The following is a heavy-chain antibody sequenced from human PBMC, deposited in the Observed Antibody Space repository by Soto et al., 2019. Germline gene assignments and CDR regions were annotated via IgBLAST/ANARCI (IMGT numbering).Heavy chain of an antibody. CDR1: GFTFDDYA. Sequence: EVQLVESGGGLVQPGRSLRLSCAASGFTFDDYAMHWVRQAPGKGLEWVSGISWNSGSIGYADSVKGRFTISRDNAKNSLYLPMNSLRAEDTALYYCAKDDGYSGYGAFDYWGQGTLVTVSS. J-gene: IGHJ4*02. CDR2: ISWNSGSI. D-gene: IGHD5-12*01. V-gene: IGHV3-9*01. CDR3: AKDDGYSGYGAFDY.